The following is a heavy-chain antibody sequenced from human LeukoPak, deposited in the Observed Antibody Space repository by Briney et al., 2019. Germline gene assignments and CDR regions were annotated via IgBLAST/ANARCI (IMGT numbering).Heavy chain of an antibody. J-gene: IGHJ3*02. V-gene: IGHV1-46*01. CDR2: INPSGGST. Sequence: GASVKVSCKASGYTFTSYYMHWVRQAPGQGLEWMGIINPSGGSTSYAQKFQGRVTMTRDMSTSTVYMELSSLRSEDTAVYYCARASLTDYDFWSGPFRTDAFDIWGQGTMVTISS. D-gene: IGHD3-3*01. CDR1: GYTFTSYY. CDR3: ARASLTDYDFWSGPFRTDAFDI.